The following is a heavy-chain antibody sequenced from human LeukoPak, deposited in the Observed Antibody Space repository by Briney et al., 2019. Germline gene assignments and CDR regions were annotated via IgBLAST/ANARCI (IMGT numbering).Heavy chain of an antibody. J-gene: IGHJ6*02. V-gene: IGHV3-15*01. CDR1: GFTFSNAW. Sequence: KPGGSLRLSCAASGFTFSNAWMSWVRQAPGKGLEWVGRIKSKTDGGITDYAAPVKGRFTISRDDSKNTLYLQMNSLKTEDTAVYYCTTALFVWGQGTTVTVSS. CDR2: IKSKTDGGIT. CDR3: TTALFV.